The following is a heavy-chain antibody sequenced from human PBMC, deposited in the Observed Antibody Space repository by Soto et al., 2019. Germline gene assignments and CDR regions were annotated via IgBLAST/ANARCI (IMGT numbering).Heavy chain of an antibody. CDR3: AKDQSGAADI. V-gene: IGHV4-4*07. Sequence: SETLSLTCTVSGASIRTYSWSWIQQSAGKGLEWIGHMYTNGRTNYIPSLKSRITMSVDTSKNQFSLNLKFVTAADTAVYFCAKDQSGAADIWGQGTMVTVSS. J-gene: IGHJ3*02. CDR1: GASIRTYS. CDR2: MYTNGRT. D-gene: IGHD7-27*01.